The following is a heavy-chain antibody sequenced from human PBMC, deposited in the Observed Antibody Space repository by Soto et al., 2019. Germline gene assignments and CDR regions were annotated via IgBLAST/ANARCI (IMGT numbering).Heavy chain of an antibody. D-gene: IGHD2-2*01. CDR3: ARDIPAAIGWYGMDV. V-gene: IGHV4-31*03. CDR2: IYYSGST. J-gene: IGHJ6*02. CDR1: GGSISSGGYY. Sequence: SETLSLTCTVSGGSISSGGYYWSWIRQHPGKGLEWIGYIYYSGSTYYNPSLKSRVTISVDTSKNQFSLKLSSVTAADTAVYYCARDIPAAIGWYGMDVWGQGTTVTVSS.